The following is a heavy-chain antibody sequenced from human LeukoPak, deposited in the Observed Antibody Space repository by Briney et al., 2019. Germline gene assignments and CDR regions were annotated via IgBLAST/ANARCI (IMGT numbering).Heavy chain of an antibody. CDR3: ARDPTAIRFDY. D-gene: IGHD5-18*01. CDR2: INSNTGGT. J-gene: IGHJ4*02. V-gene: IGHV1-2*02. Sequence: GASVKVSCKASGYTFTGYYIHWVRQAPGQGLECMGWINSNTGGTKYVQKFQGRVTMTRDTSISTAYMELYSLRSDDTAVYCCARDPTAIRFDYWGQGTLVTVSP. CDR1: GYTFTGYY.